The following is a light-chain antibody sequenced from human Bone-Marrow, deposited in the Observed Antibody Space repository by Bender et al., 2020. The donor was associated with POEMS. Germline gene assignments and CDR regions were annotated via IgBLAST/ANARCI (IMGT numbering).Light chain of an antibody. CDR1: FSDIGDFYY. V-gene: IGLV2-14*01. J-gene: IGLJ2*01. CDR2: DVS. CDR3: SSYRRSSTI. Sequence: QSALTQPASVSASLGQSITISCTGSFSDIGDFYYVSWYQQRPGKAPKLMLYDVSNRPSGVANRFSGSKSGNTASLTISGLQADDEADYYCSSYRRSSTIFGGGTKLTVL.